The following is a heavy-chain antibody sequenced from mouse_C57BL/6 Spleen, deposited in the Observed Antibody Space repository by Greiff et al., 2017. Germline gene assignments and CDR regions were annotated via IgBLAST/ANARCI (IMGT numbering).Heavy chain of an antibody. Sequence: EVQLQQSGPVLVKPGASVKMSCKASGYTFTDYYMNWVKQSHGKSLEWIGVINPYNGGTSYNQKFKGKATLTVDKSSSTAYMELNSLTSEDSAVYYCARSTYGLYWYFDVWGTGTTVTVSS. CDR1: GYTFTDYY. D-gene: IGHD1-2*01. J-gene: IGHJ1*03. V-gene: IGHV1-19*01. CDR3: ARSTYGLYWYFDV. CDR2: INPYNGGT.